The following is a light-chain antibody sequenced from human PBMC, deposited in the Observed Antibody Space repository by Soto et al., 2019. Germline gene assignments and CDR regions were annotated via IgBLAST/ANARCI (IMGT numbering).Light chain of an antibody. Sequence: DIVMTQSPLSLPVTPGEPASISCRSSQSLLYSNGNNYLDWYLQKQGQSPQLLIYLASSRASEVPDRFSGSASGTDFTLKISRVEGEDVGVYYCMQPLQNPYTFGQGPKLEIK. J-gene: IGKJ2*01. CDR1: QSLLYSNGNNY. V-gene: IGKV2-28*01. CDR3: MQPLQNPYT. CDR2: LAS.